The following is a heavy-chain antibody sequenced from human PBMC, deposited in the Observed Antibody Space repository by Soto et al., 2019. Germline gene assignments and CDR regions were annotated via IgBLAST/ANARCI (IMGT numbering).Heavy chain of an antibody. D-gene: IGHD3-16*01. CDR3: AHIAYAWVLGGFDY. CDR2: IYWDDDK. V-gene: IGHV2-5*02. J-gene: IGHJ4*02. CDR1: GFSLSTTAVG. Sequence: QITLKESGPTLVKPTQTLTLTCTFSGFSLSTTAVGVGWIRQPPGRALEWLALIYWDDDKRYSPSLKSRLTITKDTSKNQVVLTMTNMDPVDTATYYSAHIAYAWVLGGFDYWGQGTLVTVSS.